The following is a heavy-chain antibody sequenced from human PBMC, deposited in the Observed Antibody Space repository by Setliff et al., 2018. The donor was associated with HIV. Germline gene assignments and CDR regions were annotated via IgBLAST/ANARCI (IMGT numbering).Heavy chain of an antibody. J-gene: IGHJ4*02. CDR2: MNPNSGNT. D-gene: IGHD3-22*01. CDR1: GYNFNNYD. Sequence: GASVKVSCKTSGYNFNNYDINWVRQASGQGLEWVGWMNPNSGNTGFAQKFQGRVTMTTDTSTSTAYMELSSLRSDDTAVYYCATYHYYDSSAYYVDLYYLDYWGQGTLVTVSS. V-gene: IGHV1-8*02. CDR3: ATYHYYDSSAYYVDLYYLDY.